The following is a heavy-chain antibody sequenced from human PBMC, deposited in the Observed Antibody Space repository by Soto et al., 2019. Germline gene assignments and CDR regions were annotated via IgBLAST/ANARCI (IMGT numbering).Heavy chain of an antibody. V-gene: IGHV3-30*18. CDR3: AKFVDYYYGMDV. J-gene: IGHJ6*02. D-gene: IGHD3-16*02. CDR1: GFPFGDFG. CDR2: ISHDGSDK. Sequence: GGSLRLSCAASGFPFGDFGMHWLRQAPGKGLEWVAVISHDGSDKFYADSVKGRFTISRDNSKNTLYLQMNSLRAEDTAVYYCAKFVDYYYGMDVWGQGTTVTVSS.